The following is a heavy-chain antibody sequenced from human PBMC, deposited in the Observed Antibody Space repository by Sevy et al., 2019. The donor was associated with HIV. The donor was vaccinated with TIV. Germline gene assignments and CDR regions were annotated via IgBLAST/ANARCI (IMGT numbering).Heavy chain of an antibody. D-gene: IGHD3-22*01. V-gene: IGHV3-49*03. CDR1: GFTFGDYA. CDR3: TRGYYYDSSGYSDY. CDR2: IRRKDYGGAT. J-gene: IGHJ4*02. Sequence: GGSLRLSCTGSGFTFGDYAMSWFRQAPGMGLEWVGFIRRKDYGGATEHAASVKGRFTISRDDSKSIADLQMNSLKTEDTAVYYCTRGYYYDSSGYSDYWGQGTLVTVSS.